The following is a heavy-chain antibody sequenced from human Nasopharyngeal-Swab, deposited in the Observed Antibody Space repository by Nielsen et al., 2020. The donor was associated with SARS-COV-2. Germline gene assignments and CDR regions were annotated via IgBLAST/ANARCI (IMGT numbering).Heavy chain of an antibody. J-gene: IGHJ5*02. V-gene: IGHV4-59*01. D-gene: IGHD3-22*01. Sequence: RQAPGKGLEWIGYIYYSGSTNYNPSLKSRVTTSVDTSKNQFSLKLSSVTAADTAVYYCAREKTHYDSSGYYYLWFDPWGQGTLVTVSS. CDR3: AREKTHYDSSGYYYLWFDP. CDR2: IYYSGST.